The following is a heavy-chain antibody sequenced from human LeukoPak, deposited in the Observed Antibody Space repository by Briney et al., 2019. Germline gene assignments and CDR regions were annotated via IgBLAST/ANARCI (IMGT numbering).Heavy chain of an antibody. Sequence: GGSLRLSCAASGFTFSSYAMSWVRQAPGKGLEWVSGISGSGGSTYYADSVKGRFTISRDNSKNTLYLQMNSLRAEDTAVYYCAKDPSYYYDSSGLNWGQGTLVTVSS. V-gene: IGHV3-23*01. J-gene: IGHJ4*02. D-gene: IGHD3-22*01. CDR3: AKDPSYYYDSSGLN. CDR2: ISGSGGST. CDR1: GFTFSSYA.